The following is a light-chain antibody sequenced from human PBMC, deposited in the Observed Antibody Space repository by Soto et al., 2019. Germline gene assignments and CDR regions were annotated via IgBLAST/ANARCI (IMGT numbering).Light chain of an antibody. CDR1: SSNIGSNY. Sequence: QSVLTQPPSASGTPGQRVTISCSGSSSNIGSNYVYWYQQLPGTAPKLLIYRNNQRPSGVPDRFSGSKSGTSASLAISGLRSEDEADYYCAAWDGSRSAVVFGVGTTLTAL. CDR2: RNN. J-gene: IGLJ2*01. V-gene: IGLV1-47*01. CDR3: AAWDGSRSAVV.